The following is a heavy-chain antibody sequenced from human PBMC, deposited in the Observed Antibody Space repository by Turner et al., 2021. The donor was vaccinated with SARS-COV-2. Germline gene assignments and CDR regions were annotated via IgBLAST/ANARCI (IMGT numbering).Heavy chain of an antibody. V-gene: IGHV3-9*01. CDR2: ISWNSGSI. CDR1: GITFSSFA. CDR3: AKDMVRGVIYYYYGMDV. J-gene: IGHJ6*02. Sequence: EVQLLDSGGGLVQPGGSLRLSCVASGITFSSFAMTWVRQAPGRGLEWVSGISWNSGSIVYADSVKGRFTISRDNAKNSLYLQMNSLRAEDTALYYCAKDMVRGVIYYYYGMDVWGQGTTVTVSS. D-gene: IGHD3-10*01.